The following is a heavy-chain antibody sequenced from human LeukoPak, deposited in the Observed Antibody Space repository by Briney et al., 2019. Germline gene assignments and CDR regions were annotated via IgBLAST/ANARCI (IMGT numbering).Heavy chain of an antibody. CDR1: GYTFTGYY. J-gene: IGHJ6*03. V-gene: IGHV1-46*01. D-gene: IGHD3-22*01. CDR2: INPSGGRT. Sequence: ASVKVSCKASGYTFTGYYMHWVRQAPGQGLEWMGIINPSGGRTSYAQKFQGRVSMTRDMSTSTVYMELSSLTSEDTAVYYCARDPGYYDSSTYLYYYYYMDVWGKGTTITVSS. CDR3: ARDPGYYDSSTYLYYYYYMDV.